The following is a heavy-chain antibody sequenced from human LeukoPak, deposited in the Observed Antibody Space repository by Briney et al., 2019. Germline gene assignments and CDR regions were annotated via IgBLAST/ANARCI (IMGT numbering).Heavy chain of an antibody. D-gene: IGHD3-22*01. CDR3: AIMHGYYDGSGFWVQ. V-gene: IGHV3-23*01. Sequence: GGSLRLSCAASGFTFSSYAMSWVRQAPGKGLEWVSFISPSGDRTSNADSVEGRFTISRDNTRNTLYLHMNSLRDEDTGVYYCAIMHGYYDGSGFWVQWGQGTLVTVSS. CDR2: ISPSGDRT. J-gene: IGHJ4*02. CDR1: GFTFSSYA.